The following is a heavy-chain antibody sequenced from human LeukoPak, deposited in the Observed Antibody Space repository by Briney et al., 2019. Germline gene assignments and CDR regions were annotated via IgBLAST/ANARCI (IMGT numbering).Heavy chain of an antibody. D-gene: IGHD3/OR15-3a*01. J-gene: IGHJ6*03. CDR1: GFTLSNYD. V-gene: IGHV3-13*01. Sequence: GGSLRLSCAAPGFTLSNYDIHWVRQAKGKGLEWVSSIGSADDTYYRGSVQGRFTISRDNAKNSLYLQMNSLRAGDTAVYYCARGTWTYYMDVWGKGTTVTVSS. CDR2: IGSADDT. CDR3: ARGTWTYYMDV.